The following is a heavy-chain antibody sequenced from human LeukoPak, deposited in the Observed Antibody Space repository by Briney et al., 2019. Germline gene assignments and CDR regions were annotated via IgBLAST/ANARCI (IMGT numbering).Heavy chain of an antibody. CDR3: AREGDIAAAGSDAFDI. CDR2: ISSSSSYI. CDR1: GFTFSSYS. V-gene: IGHV3-21*01. Sequence: GGSPRLSCAASGFTFSSYSMNWVRQAPGKGLEWVSSISSSSSYIYYADSVKGRFTISRDNAKNSLYLQMNSLRAEDTAVYYCAREGDIAAAGSDAFDIWGQGTMVTVSS. D-gene: IGHD6-13*01. J-gene: IGHJ3*02.